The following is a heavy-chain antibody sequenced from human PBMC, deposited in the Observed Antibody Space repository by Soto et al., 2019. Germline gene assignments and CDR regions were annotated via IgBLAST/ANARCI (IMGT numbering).Heavy chain of an antibody. J-gene: IGHJ5*02. CDR2: TYYRSRWYN. Sequence: SQTLSLTCAISGDSVSGNSAAWNWIRQSPSRGLEWLGRTYYRSRWYNDYAVSVKSRITVTPDTSKNQFSLHLNSVTPEDTAVYYCASAASPYVDLFSSFHPWGQGTLVTVSS. CDR1: GDSVSGNSAA. D-gene: IGHD3-9*01. CDR3: ASAASPYVDLFSSFHP. V-gene: IGHV6-1*01.